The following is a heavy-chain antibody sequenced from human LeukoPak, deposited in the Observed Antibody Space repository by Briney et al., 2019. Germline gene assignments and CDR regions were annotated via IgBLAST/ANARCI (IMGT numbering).Heavy chain of an antibody. V-gene: IGHV3-33*06. D-gene: IGHD3-10*01. Sequence: GGSLRLSCAASGFTFSSYGMHWARQAPGKGLEWVAVIWYDGSNKYYADSVKGRFTISRDNSKNTLYLQMNGLRAEDTAVYYCAKGAITMVRGVNDAFDIWGQGTMVTVSS. J-gene: IGHJ3*02. CDR1: GFTFSSYG. CDR3: AKGAITMVRGVNDAFDI. CDR2: IWYDGSNK.